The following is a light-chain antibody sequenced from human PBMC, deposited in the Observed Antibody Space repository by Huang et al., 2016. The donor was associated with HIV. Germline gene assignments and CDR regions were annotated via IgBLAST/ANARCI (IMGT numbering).Light chain of an antibody. V-gene: IGKV4-1*01. CDR2: WAS. CDR3: QQYYSSPLT. Sequence: DIVMTQSPDSLAVSLGERATINCKSSQSVLHHSNNKNYLAWYQQKPGQPPKLLFYWASTLESGVPDRFSGGGSGTDFTLAISSLQAEDVAVYYCQQYYSSPLTFGGGTKVEMK. J-gene: IGKJ4*01. CDR1: QSVLHHSNNKNY.